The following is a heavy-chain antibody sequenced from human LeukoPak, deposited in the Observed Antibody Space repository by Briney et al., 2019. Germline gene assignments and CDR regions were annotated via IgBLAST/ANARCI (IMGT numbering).Heavy chain of an antibody. Sequence: PSQTLSLTCTVSGGSISSGTNFWTWIRQPAGKGLEWIGRIDSRGSTYYNPSLRSRITISLDTSKNQFSLTLSSVTTADTAMYYCARGNGGSSEFDYWGQGTLVTVSS. CDR1: GGSISSGTNF. CDR2: IDSRGST. J-gene: IGHJ4*02. CDR3: ARGNGGSSEFDY. V-gene: IGHV4-61*02. D-gene: IGHD4-23*01.